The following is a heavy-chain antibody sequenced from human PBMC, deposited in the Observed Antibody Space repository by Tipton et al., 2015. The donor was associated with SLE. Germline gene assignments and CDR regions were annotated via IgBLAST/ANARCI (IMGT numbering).Heavy chain of an antibody. CDR2: IYSGGST. CDR1: GGSFSGYY. J-gene: IGHJ3*02. CDR3: ARDRTATSDAFDI. D-gene: IGHD5-12*01. Sequence: LSLTCAVYGGSFSGYYWSWVRQAPGKGLEWVSVIYSGGSTYYADSVKGRFTISRDNSKNTLYLQMNSLRAEDTAVYYCARDRTATSDAFDIWGQGTMVTVSS. V-gene: IGHV3-53*01.